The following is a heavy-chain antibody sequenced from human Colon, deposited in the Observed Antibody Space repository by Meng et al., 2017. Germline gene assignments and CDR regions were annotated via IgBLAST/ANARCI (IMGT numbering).Heavy chain of an antibody. V-gene: IGHV4-4*02. CDR3: ARGPFRYSSSWYHSFDP. CDR2: IYHSGST. CDR1: GGSISSSNW. J-gene: IGHJ5*02. Sequence: GSLRLSCAVPGGSISSSNWWSWVRQPPGKGLEWIGEIYHSGSTNYNPSLKSRVTISVDKSKNQFSLKLSSVTAADTAVYYCARGPFRYSSSWYHSFDPWGQGTLVTVSS. D-gene: IGHD6-13*01.